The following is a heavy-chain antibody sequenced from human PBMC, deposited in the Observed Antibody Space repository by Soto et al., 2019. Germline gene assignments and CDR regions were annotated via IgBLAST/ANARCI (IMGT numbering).Heavy chain of an antibody. CDR3: AKSGFGRYCSSSSCVHFDY. Sequence: EVQVLESGVVLVQPGGSLRLSCVASGFTFTTYAMTWVRQAPGKGLEWVSIISGSGGSTHYADSVKGRFIISRDNSKNTLYLQMNGLRAEDTAVYYCAKSGFGRYCSSSSCVHFDYWGQGTLVTVSS. V-gene: IGHV3-23*01. CDR1: GFTFTTYA. D-gene: IGHD2-2*01. CDR2: ISGSGGST. J-gene: IGHJ4*02.